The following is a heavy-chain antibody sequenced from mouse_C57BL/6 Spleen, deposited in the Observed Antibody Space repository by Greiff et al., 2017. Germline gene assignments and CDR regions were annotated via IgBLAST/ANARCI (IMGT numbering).Heavy chain of an antibody. CDR2: INPNNGGT. J-gene: IGHJ3*01. Sequence: EVQLQQSGPELVKPGASVKISCKASGYTFTDYYMNWVKQSHGKSLEWIGDINPNNGGTSYNQKFKGKATLTVDKSSSTAYMELRSLTSEDSAVYYCARPYSNFWFAYWGQGTLVTVSA. CDR3: ARPYSNFWFAY. D-gene: IGHD2-5*01. V-gene: IGHV1-26*01. CDR1: GYTFTDYY.